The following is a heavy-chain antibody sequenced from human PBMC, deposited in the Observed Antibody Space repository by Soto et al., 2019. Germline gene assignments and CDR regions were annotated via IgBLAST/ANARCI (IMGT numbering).Heavy chain of an antibody. V-gene: IGHV1-69*13. CDR1: GGTFSNYA. CDR3: ARDPRDLASSGYYHENAFDI. CDR2: IIPIFGTA. Sequence: SVKVSCKASGGTFSNYAISWVRQAPGQGLEWMGGIIPIFGTADYAQKFQGRVTITADESTSTAYMELSSLRSEDTAVYFCARDPRDLASSGYYHENAFDIWGQGTMVTVSS. D-gene: IGHD3-22*01. J-gene: IGHJ3*02.